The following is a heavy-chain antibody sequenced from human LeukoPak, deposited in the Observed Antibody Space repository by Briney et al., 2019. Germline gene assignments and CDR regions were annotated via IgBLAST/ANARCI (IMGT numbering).Heavy chain of an antibody. V-gene: IGHV3-21*01. Sequence: GGSLRLSCAASGFTFSSYVMNWVRQAPGKGLEWVSSIDRSSSYIYYADSVKGRFTISRDNAKNSVYLQMNSLRSEDTAFYHCARDRCSSTSCYNTPNWFDPWGQGTLVTVSS. CDR2: IDRSSSYI. D-gene: IGHD2-2*02. CDR1: GFTFSSYV. CDR3: ARDRCSSTSCYNTPNWFDP. J-gene: IGHJ5*02.